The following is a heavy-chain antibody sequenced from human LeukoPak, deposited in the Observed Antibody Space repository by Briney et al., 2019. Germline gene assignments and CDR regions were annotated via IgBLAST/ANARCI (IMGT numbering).Heavy chain of an antibody. CDR2: ISGSGGST. V-gene: IGHV3-23*01. CDR1: GFTFSSYA. CDR3: AKVGGGYCSSTSCSFDY. J-gene: IGHJ4*02. D-gene: IGHD2-2*01. Sequence: GGSLRLSCAASGFTFSSYAMSWVRQAPGKGLEWVLAISGSGGSTYYADSVKGRFTISRDNSKNTLHLQMNSLRAEDTAVYYCAKVGGGYCSSTSCSFDYWGQGTLVTVSS.